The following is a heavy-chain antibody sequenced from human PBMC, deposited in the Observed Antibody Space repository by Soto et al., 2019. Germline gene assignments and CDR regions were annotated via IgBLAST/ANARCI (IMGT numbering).Heavy chain of an antibody. J-gene: IGHJ5*02. CDR2: IYYSGST. CDR1: GGSISSGGYY. CDR3: AREIPGPEVYYDSSGYSYTTGWFDP. D-gene: IGHD3-22*01. V-gene: IGHV4-31*03. Sequence: QVQLQESGPGLVKPSQTLSLTCNVSGGSISSGGYYWSWIRQHPGKCLEWIGYIYYSGSTYYNPSLKSRVTISVDTSKNQFSLKLSSVTAADTAVYYCAREIPGPEVYYDSSGYSYTTGWFDPWGQGTLVTVSS.